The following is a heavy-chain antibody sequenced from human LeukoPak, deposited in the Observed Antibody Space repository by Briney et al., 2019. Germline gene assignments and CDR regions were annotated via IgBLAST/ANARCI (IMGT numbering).Heavy chain of an antibody. CDR1: GFIFIIYS. V-gene: IGHV3-21*01. D-gene: IGHD1-1*01. Sequence: GGSLRLSCAASGFIFIIYSMNWVRQAPGKGLEWVSSISSTGTYIYYADSVKGRFTISRDNAKNSLYLQMNSLRAEDTAVYYCARVVERQYYHYMDVWGKGTTVTVSS. J-gene: IGHJ6*03. CDR3: ARVVERQYYHYMDV. CDR2: ISSTGTYI.